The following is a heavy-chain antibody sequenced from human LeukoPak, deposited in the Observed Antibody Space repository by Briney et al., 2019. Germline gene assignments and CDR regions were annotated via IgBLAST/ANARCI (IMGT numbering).Heavy chain of an antibody. CDR3: ARGLTTVSSYNWFDP. CDR1: GGSISSGGYY. CDR2: IYYSGST. D-gene: IGHD4-11*01. Sequence: NPSETLSLTCTVSGGSISSGGYYWSWIRQHPGKGLEWIGYIYYSGSTYYNPSLKSRVTISVDTSKNQFSLKLSSVTAADTAVYYCARGLTTVSSYNWFDPWGQGTLVTVSS. J-gene: IGHJ5*02. V-gene: IGHV4-31*03.